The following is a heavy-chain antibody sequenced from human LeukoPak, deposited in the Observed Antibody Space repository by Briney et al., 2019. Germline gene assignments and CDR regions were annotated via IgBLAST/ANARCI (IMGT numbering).Heavy chain of an antibody. Sequence: AGSLRLSCAASGLTFSSYSMNWVRQAPGKGLEWVGRIKSKTDGGTTDYAAPVNGRLTISRGDSKNTLYLQMNSLKTEDTAVYYCTTVGLRYFDWLLPNPILDYWGQGTLVTVSS. J-gene: IGHJ4*02. CDR2: IKSKTDGGTT. V-gene: IGHV3-15*01. D-gene: IGHD3-9*01. CDR3: TTVGLRYFDWLLPNPILDY. CDR1: GLTFSSYS.